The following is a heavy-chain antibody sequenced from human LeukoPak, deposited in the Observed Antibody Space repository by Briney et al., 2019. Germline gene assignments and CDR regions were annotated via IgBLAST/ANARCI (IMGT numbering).Heavy chain of an antibody. CDR1: GYTFTGYY. CDR3: ARGGLRVMVYRLYYMDV. V-gene: IGHV1-2*06. Sequence: ASVKVSCKASGYTFTGYYIHWVRLAPGQGLEWMGRINPNSGVPQYALKFQGRVTMTRDTSTSTVYIELNGLRSDDSAVYYCARGGLRVMVYRLYYMDVWGKGTTVTVSS. D-gene: IGHD2-8*01. CDR2: INPNSGVP. J-gene: IGHJ6*03.